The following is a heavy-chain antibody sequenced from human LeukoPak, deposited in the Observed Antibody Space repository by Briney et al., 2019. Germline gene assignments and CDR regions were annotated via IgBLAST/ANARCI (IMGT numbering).Heavy chain of an antibody. CDR2: IYSGGST. J-gene: IGHJ4*02. Sequence: PGGSLRHPRSVSGFPESSKLLSEVRQAPGKGLDWVSGIYSGGSTYYADSVKGRFTISRDNAKNTLYLQMNSLRVEDTAVYYCARGYSFGGWGPLALVTVSS. CDR3: ARGYSFGG. V-gene: IGHV3-66*01. CDR1: GFPESSKL. D-gene: IGHD3-10*01.